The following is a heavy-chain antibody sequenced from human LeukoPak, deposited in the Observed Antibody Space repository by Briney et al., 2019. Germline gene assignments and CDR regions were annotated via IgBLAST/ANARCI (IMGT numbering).Heavy chain of an antibody. Sequence: GRSLRLSCAASGFTFDDYAMHWVRQAPGKGLEWVSGISWNSGSIGYADSVKGRFTISRDNAKNSLYLQMNSLRAEDTALYYCAKVITAAHWYYFDYWGQGTLVTASS. V-gene: IGHV3-9*01. CDR3: AKVITAAHWYYFDY. CDR2: ISWNSGSI. J-gene: IGHJ4*02. CDR1: GFTFDDYA. D-gene: IGHD2-8*02.